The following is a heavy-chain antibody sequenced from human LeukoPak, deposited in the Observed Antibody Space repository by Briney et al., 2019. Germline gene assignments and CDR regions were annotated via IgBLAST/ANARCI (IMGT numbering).Heavy chain of an antibody. J-gene: IGHJ4*02. D-gene: IGHD4-11*01. Sequence: GGSLRLSCAASGFTVSTNYMNWVRQAPGKGLEWVSVIFSGGSTSYADSVKGRFTISRDNAKNTLYLQMNSLRAEDTAVYYCTRGLQGIDYWGQGTLVTVSS. CDR2: IFSGGST. CDR1: GFTVSTNY. CDR3: TRGLQGIDY. V-gene: IGHV3-53*01.